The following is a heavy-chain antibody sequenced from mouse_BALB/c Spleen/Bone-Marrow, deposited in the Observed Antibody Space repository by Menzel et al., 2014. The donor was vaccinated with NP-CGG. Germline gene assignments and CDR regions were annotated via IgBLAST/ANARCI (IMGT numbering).Heavy chain of an antibody. J-gene: IGHJ3*01. CDR1: GYAFSSSW. Sequence: VQLQQSGPEMVKPGASVKISCRASGYAFSSSWMNWVKQRPGQGLEWIGRIYPGDGDTNYNGKFKGKATLTVDKSSSTAYMQLSSLTSVDSAVYICARTYGSSYFVYWGQGTLVTVSA. V-gene: IGHV1-82*01. CDR2: IYPGDGDT. CDR3: ARTYGSSYFVY. D-gene: IGHD1-1*01.